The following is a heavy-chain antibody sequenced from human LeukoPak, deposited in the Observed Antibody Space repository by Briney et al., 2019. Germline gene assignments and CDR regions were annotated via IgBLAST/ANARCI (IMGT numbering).Heavy chain of an antibody. J-gene: IGHJ4*02. CDR3: ASSHDSSGND. V-gene: IGHV3-7*01. CDR2: IKYDGSLK. CDR1: GFSFSSYW. D-gene: IGHD3-22*01. Sequence: GGALRLSCAASGFSFSSYWMAWVRQAPGKGLEWVANIKYDGSLKFYGGSVKGRFTISRDNTKNSLYLEMNSLRVDDTALYFCASSHDSSGNDWGQGTMVTVSS.